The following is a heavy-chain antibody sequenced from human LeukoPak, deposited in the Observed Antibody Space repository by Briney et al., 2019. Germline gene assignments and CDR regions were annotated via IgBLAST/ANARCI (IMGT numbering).Heavy chain of an antibody. CDR2: INSDGRST. CDR3: ARDTAMVWGDAFDI. Sequence: PGGSLRLSCAASGFTFSSYWMHWVRQAPGKGLVWVSRINSDGRSTRYADSVRGRFTTPRDNAKNTLYLQMNSWRAEDTAVYYCARDTAMVWGDAFDIWGQGTMVTVSS. CDR1: GFTFSSYW. V-gene: IGHV3-74*01. J-gene: IGHJ3*02. D-gene: IGHD5-18*01.